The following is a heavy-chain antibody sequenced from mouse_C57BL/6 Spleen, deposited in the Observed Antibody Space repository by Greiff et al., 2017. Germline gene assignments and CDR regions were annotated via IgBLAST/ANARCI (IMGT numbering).Heavy chain of an antibody. D-gene: IGHD3-2*02. J-gene: IGHJ2*01. CDR1: GYTFTDYY. CDR3: ARYSSGYPDY. CDR2: INPNNGGT. V-gene: IGHV1-26*01. Sequence: VQLQQSGPELVKPGASVKISCKASGYTFTDYYMNWVKQSHGKSLEWIGDINPNNGGTSYNQKFKGKATLTVDKSSSTAYMELRSLTSEDSAVYYCARYSSGYPDYWGQGTTLTVSS.